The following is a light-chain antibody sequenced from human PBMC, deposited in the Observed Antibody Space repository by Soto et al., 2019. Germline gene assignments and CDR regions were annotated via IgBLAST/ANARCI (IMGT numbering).Light chain of an antibody. CDR3: SSYTSSSTYV. V-gene: IGLV2-14*01. CDR1: RSNIGSTT. J-gene: IGLJ1*01. CDR2: EVS. Sequence: QSVLTQPPSASGTPGQRVIISCSGKRSNIGSTTVSWYQQLPRAAPKLMIYEVSNRPSGVSNRFSGSKSGNTASLTISGLQAEDEADYYCSSYTSSSTYVFGTGTKLTVL.